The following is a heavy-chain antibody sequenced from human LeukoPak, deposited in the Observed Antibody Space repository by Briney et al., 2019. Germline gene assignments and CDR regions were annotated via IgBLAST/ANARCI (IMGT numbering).Heavy chain of an antibody. D-gene: IGHD3-22*01. CDR1: GASISSYY. CDR2: IYYIGST. V-gene: IGHV4-59*01. J-gene: IGHJ4*02. CDR3: AGVVHSGLYFY. Sequence: SETLSLTCTVSGASISSYYWTWIRQPPGKGLEWIGYIYYIGSTNYKPSLESRVTISVDTSKNQFSLKLTSVTAADTAMYYCAGVVHSGLYFYWGQGSLVTVSS.